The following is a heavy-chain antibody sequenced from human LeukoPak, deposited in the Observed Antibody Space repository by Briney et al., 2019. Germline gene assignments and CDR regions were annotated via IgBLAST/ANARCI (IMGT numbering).Heavy chain of an antibody. CDR3: ARGRSITLLRGVALSDGFDF. CDR2: IDTSASYV. Sequence: GGSLRLSCAASGFTFSSYAMNWVRQAPGKGLEWVSFIDTSASYVYYGDSVKGRFAISRDNAKNSLYLQMNGLRAEDTAVYYCARGRSITLLRGVALSDGFDFWGQGAMVTVSS. D-gene: IGHD3-10*01. J-gene: IGHJ3*01. V-gene: IGHV3-21*06. CDR1: GFTFSSYA.